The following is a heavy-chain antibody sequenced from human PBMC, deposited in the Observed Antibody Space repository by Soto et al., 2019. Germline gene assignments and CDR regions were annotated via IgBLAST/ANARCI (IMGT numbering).Heavy chain of an antibody. CDR1: GFTFSSYA. D-gene: IGHD3-22*01. J-gene: IGHJ3*02. CDR2: ISGSGGST. Sequence: EVQLLESGGGLVQPGGSLRLSCAASGFTFSSYAMSWVRQAPGKGLEWVSAISGSGGSTYYADYVKGRFTISRDNSKNTLYLQMNSLRAEDTAVYYCAKPPVGYDSSGYGNDAFDIWGQGTMVTVSS. V-gene: IGHV3-23*01. CDR3: AKPPVGYDSSGYGNDAFDI.